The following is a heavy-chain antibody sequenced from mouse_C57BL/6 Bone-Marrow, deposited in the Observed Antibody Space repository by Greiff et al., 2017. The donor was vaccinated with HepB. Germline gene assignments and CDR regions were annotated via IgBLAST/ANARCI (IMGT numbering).Heavy chain of an antibody. CDR3: ARRLYAVYYAMDY. D-gene: IGHD3-2*02. CDR1: GYTFTDHT. CDR2: IYPRDGST. Sequence: QVQLQQSDAELVKPGASVKISCKVSGYTFTDHTIHWMKQRPEQGLEWIGYIYPRDGSTKYNEKFKGKATLTADKYSSQAYMQHNSLTSEYSAFYFCARRLYAVYYAMDYWGQGTSVTVSS. J-gene: IGHJ4*01. V-gene: IGHV1-78*01.